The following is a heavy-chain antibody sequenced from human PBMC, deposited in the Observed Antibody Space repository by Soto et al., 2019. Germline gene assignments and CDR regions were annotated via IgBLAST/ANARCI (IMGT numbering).Heavy chain of an antibody. D-gene: IGHD5-12*01. J-gene: IGHJ4*02. CDR3: ARGPHATITPYDY. CDR2: INHSRTT. CDR1: SGSFSGYY. Sequence: ASETLSLTCAVYSGSFSGYYWSWIRQPPGKGLEWIGEINHSRTTNYNPSLKTRVTISIDTSKNQFSLNLSSVTAADTAVYYCARGPHATITPYDYWGQGILVTVSS. V-gene: IGHV4-34*01.